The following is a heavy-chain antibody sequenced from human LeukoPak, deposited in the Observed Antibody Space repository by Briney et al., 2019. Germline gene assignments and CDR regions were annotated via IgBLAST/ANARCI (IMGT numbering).Heavy chain of an antibody. CDR2: ISGSGGST. CDR1: GFTFSSYA. D-gene: IGHD3-22*01. J-gene: IGHJ1*01. Sequence: GGSLRLSCAASGFTFSSYAMSWVRQAPGKGLEWVSGISGSGGSTYYADSVKGRFTISRDNSKNTLYLQMNSLRAEDTAVYYCAKDGSLEYYYDSSGYYPYFQHWGQGTLVTVSS. V-gene: IGHV3-23*01. CDR3: AKDGSLEYYYDSSGYYPYFQH.